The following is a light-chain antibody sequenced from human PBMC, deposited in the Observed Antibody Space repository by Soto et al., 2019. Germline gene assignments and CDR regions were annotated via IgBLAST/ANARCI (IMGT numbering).Light chain of an antibody. Sequence: DIQMTQSPSTLSASVGDRVTITCRASQSISSWLAWYQQKPGKAPKLLIYDASSLESGVPSRFRGSGSGTEFTLSISSLQPDDFATYSSQQYNSYWTFGQGTKVEIK. CDR2: DAS. CDR1: QSISSW. CDR3: QQYNSYWT. V-gene: IGKV1-5*01. J-gene: IGKJ1*01.